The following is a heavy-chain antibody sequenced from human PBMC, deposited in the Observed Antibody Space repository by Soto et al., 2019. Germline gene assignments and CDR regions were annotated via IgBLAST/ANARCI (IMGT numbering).Heavy chain of an antibody. Sequence: PGGSLRLSCTAAGFTFSSYSMHWVRQAPGKGLEYVSAISSNGGSTYYADSVKGRFTISRDNSKNTLYLQMSSLRAEDTAVYYCVKIMSGTNDYWGQGTLVTVS. CDR2: ISSNGGST. V-gene: IGHV3-64D*08. CDR3: VKIMSGTNDY. CDR1: GFTFSSYS. J-gene: IGHJ4*02. D-gene: IGHD1-26*01.